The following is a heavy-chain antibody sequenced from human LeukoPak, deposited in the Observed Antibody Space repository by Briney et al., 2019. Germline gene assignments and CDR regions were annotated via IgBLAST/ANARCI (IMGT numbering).Heavy chain of an antibody. CDR1: GFTFSSYA. CDR2: IGDTT. CDR3: ARLWPAATSSRFDY. D-gene: IGHD3/OR15-3a*01. V-gene: IGHV3-23*01. J-gene: IGHJ4*02. Sequence: GGSLRLSCAASGFTFSSYAMSWVRQAPGKGLEWVSSIGDTTYYADSVKGRFTISRDNSKNTQYLQMKSLRAEDTAVYYCARLWPAATSSRFDYWGQGTLVTVSS.